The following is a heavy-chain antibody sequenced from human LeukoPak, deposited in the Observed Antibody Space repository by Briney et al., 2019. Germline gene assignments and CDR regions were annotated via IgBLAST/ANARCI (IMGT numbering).Heavy chain of an antibody. D-gene: IGHD3-22*01. Sequence: GGSLRLSCAASGFTFSYAWMSWVRQAPGKGLEWLGRIKSKADGGTTDYAAPVKGRFTISRDDSQNTLYLQMSGLRTEDTAVYYCTTYCYYYDRSGDDYWGQGTLVTVSS. CDR3: TTYCYYYDRSGDDY. CDR1: GFTFSYAW. V-gene: IGHV3-15*01. J-gene: IGHJ4*02. CDR2: IKSKADGGTT.